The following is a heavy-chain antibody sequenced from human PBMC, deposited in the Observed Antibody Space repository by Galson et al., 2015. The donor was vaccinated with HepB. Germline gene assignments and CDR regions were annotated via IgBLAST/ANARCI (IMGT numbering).Heavy chain of an antibody. D-gene: IGHD3-22*01. J-gene: IGHJ4*02. CDR2: INPRGRGT. V-gene: IGHV1-46*03. CDR1: GYIFTSYF. Sequence: SVKVSCKASGYIFTSYFLHWVRQAPGQGPEWMGIINPRGRGTTYAQKFQGRVTMTSDTSTSTVYLEVSSLRSEDTAVYYCVRDPSYYFEGMLYWGQGTLVTVSS. CDR3: VRDPSYYFEGMLY.